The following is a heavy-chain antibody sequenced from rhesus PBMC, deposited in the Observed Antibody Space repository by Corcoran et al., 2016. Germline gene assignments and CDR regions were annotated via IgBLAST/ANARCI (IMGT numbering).Heavy chain of an antibody. CDR1: GYTLTDYF. V-gene: IGHV1S2*01. D-gene: IGHD3-28*01. Sequence: QVQLVQSGAEVKKPGSSVKVSCKASGYTLTDYFMHWVRQAPRQGLEWMGIINPYHGNTNYAQKFQGRFTMTKETYTSTAYIELSSLRSEDTAVYYCARDPSITMIVVITQKWYFDLWGPGTAITISS. J-gene: IGHJ2*01. CDR2: INPYHGNT. CDR3: ARDPSITMIVVITQKWYFDL.